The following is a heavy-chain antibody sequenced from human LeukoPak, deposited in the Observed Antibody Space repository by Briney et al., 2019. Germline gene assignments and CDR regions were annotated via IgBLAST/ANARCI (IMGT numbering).Heavy chain of an antibody. CDR3: ASDGYSYGFDY. V-gene: IGHV1-3*01. D-gene: IGHD5-18*01. Sequence: ASVKVSCKASGYTFTKFGIHWVRQAPGQRLEWMGWINPGNGNTKYSQKIQGRVTITRDTSASTAYMELSSVRSEDSAVYYCASDGYSYGFDYWGQGTLVTVSS. CDR1: GYTFTKFG. J-gene: IGHJ4*02. CDR2: INPGNGNT.